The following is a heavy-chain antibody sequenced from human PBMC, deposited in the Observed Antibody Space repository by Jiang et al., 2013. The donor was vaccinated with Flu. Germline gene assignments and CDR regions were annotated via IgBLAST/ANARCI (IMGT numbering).Heavy chain of an antibody. CDR2: IFSNDEK. V-gene: IGHV2-26*01. Sequence: KPTQTLTLTCTVSGFSLSNARMGVSWIRQPPGKALEWLAHIFSNDEKSYSTSLKSRLTISKDTSKSQVVLTMTNMDPVDTATYYCARTPRRGVHGAFDIWGQGTMVTVSS. J-gene: IGHJ3*02. CDR1: GFSLSNARMG. D-gene: IGHD3-16*01. CDR3: ARTPRRGVHGAFDI.